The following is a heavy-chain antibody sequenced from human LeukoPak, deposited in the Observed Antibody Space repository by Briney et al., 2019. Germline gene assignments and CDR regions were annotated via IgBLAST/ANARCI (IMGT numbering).Heavy chain of an antibody. D-gene: IGHD5-18*01. CDR2: VYYSGST. Sequence: PSETLSLTCSVSGNSIDSAGYYWAWIRQHPGKGLEWIGYVYYSGSTSYNPSLKSRVAISVDTSKNQFSLDLTSVTAADTAVYYCARVGTASRLNWFDPWGQGTLVTVSS. J-gene: IGHJ5*02. CDR3: ARVGTASRLNWFDP. V-gene: IGHV4-31*03. CDR1: GNSIDSAGYY.